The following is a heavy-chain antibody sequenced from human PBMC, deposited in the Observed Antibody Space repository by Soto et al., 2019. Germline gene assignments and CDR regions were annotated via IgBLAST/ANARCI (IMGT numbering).Heavy chain of an antibody. J-gene: IGHJ3*02. D-gene: IGHD6-13*01. CDR1: GYTFTSYA. CDR3: ASDLIADLDAFDI. Sequence: ASVKVSCKASGYTFTSYAMHWVRQAPGQRLEWMGWINAGNGNTKYSQKFQGRVTITRDTSASTAYMELGSLRSEDTAVYYCASDLIADLDAFDIWGQGTMVTVSS. V-gene: IGHV1-3*01. CDR2: INAGNGNT.